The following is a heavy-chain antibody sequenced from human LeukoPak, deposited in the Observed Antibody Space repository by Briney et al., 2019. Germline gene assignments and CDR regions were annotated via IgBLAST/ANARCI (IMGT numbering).Heavy chain of an antibody. J-gene: IGHJ5*02. Sequence: GGSLRLSCAASGFTFSSYWMSWVRQAPGKGLEWVANIKQDGSEKYYVDSVKGRFIISRDNAKNSLYLQMNSLRAEDTAVYYCARPRRGNWFDPWGQGTLVTVSS. CDR3: ARPRRGNWFDP. D-gene: IGHD3-10*01. CDR1: GFTFSSYW. V-gene: IGHV3-7*03. CDR2: IKQDGSEK.